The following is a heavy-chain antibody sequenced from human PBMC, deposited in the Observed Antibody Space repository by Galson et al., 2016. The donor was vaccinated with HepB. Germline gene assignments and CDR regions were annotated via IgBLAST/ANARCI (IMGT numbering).Heavy chain of an antibody. Sequence: ETLSLTSAVSGGSISSSYWWSWVRPPPGQGLEWIGEIYHSGNNNYNPSLNSLVTTLVDTSKNQFSLRRTSVTAADTAVYYCARGRRITIFGVVMGAYFDYWGQGILVTVSS. D-gene: IGHD3-3*01. J-gene: IGHJ4*02. CDR2: IYHSGNN. CDR3: ARGRRITIFGVVMGAYFDY. V-gene: IGHV4-4*02. CDR1: GGSISSSYW.